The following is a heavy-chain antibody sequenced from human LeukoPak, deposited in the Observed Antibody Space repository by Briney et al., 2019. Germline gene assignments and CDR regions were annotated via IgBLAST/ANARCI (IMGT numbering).Heavy chain of an antibody. CDR3: AKESRSSGWYYKPYYYYYMDV. J-gene: IGHJ6*03. Sequence: GGSLRLSRAASGFTFSSYGMHWVRQAPGKGLERVAIIRSDGINKYYADSVKGRFTISRDNAKNTLYLQMNRLRAEDTAVYYCAKESRSSGWYYKPYYYYYMDVWGKGTTVTISS. CDR1: GFTFSSYG. CDR2: IRSDGINK. V-gene: IGHV3-30*02. D-gene: IGHD6-19*01.